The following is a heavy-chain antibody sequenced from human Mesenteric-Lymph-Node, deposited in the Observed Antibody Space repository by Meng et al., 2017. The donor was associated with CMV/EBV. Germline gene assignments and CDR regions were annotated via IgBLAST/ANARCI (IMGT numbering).Heavy chain of an antibody. CDR3: AREGMTTADFDF. J-gene: IGHJ4*02. CDR1: GFSFSNHW. CDR2: IKQDGSEI. Sequence: GGSLRLSCAASGFSFSNHWMSWVRQTPGKGLEWVANIKQDGSEIYYVDSVKGRFTISRDNAKNSLSLQMSSLRAEDTAVYYCAREGMTTADFDFWGQGTLVTVSS. V-gene: IGHV3-7*01. D-gene: IGHD1-14*01.